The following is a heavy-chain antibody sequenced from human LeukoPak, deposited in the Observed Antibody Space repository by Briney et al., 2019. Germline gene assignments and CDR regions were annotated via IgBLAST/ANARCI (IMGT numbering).Heavy chain of an antibody. V-gene: IGHV3-21*04. Sequence: GGSLRLSCAASGFTFSSYSMNWVRQAPGKGLEWVSSISSSSSYIYYADSVKGRFTISRDNAKNSLYLQMNSLRAEDTAVYYCARDKTGIPVAGTVDYWGKGTLVTVSS. J-gene: IGHJ4*02. D-gene: IGHD6-19*01. CDR3: ARDKTGIPVAGTVDY. CDR1: GFTFSSYS. CDR2: ISSSSSYI.